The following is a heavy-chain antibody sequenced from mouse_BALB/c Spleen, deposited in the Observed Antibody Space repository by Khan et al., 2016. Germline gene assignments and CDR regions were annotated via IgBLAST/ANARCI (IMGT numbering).Heavy chain of an antibody. CDR3: ARLHYYGYMNY. Sequence: EVKLLESGGGLVQPGGSLKLSCAASGFDFSRYWMSWVRQAPGKGLEWIGEINPDSSTINYTPSLKDKFIISRDNANNTLYLQMSNVRSEDTALYFCARLHYYGYMNYWGQGTALTVSS. D-gene: IGHD1-2*01. CDR2: INPDSSTI. CDR1: GFDFSRYW. J-gene: IGHJ2*01. V-gene: IGHV4-1*02.